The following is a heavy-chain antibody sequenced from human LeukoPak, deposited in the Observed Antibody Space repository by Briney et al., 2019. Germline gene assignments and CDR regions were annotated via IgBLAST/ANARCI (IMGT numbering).Heavy chain of an antibody. CDR3: ARDRLMPDYGDYSGAFDI. CDR2: ISYDGSNK. J-gene: IGHJ3*02. D-gene: IGHD4-17*01. V-gene: IGHV3-30-3*01. CDR1: GFTFSSYA. Sequence: PGGSLRLSCAASGFTFSSYAMHWVRQAPGKGLEWVAVISYDGSNKYYADSVKGRFTISRDNSKNTLYLQMNSLRAEDTAVYYCARDRLMPDYGDYSGAFDIWGQGTMVTVSS.